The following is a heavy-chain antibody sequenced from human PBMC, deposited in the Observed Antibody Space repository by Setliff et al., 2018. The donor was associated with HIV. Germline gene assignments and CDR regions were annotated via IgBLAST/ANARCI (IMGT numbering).Heavy chain of an antibody. CDR2: ISAYNGNT. CDR3: AREYDVLTGYYISAFDI. V-gene: IGHV1-18*01. J-gene: IGHJ3*02. CDR1: GYTFTSNG. D-gene: IGHD3-9*01. Sequence: GASVKVSCKASGYTFTSNGITWVRQAPGQGLEWMGWISAYNGNTNYAQKFQGRVTMSTDTSTSTAYLDLNRLRSDDTAVYYCAREYDVLTGYYISAFDIWGQGTMVTVSS.